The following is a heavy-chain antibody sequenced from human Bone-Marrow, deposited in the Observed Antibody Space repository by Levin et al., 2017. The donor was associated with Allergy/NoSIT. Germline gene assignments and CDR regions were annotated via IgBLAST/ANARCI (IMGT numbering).Heavy chain of an antibody. D-gene: IGHD3-10*01. Sequence: LSLTCAASGFTFTGYGMHWVRQAPGKGLEWVAVISSAGSNTYYADSVKGRFTISRDNSKNTLYLQMNSLRAEDTAVYYCAKSPGVTYGSGSYYKEIDYWGQGTLVTVSS. CDR2: ISSAGSNT. J-gene: IGHJ4*02. V-gene: IGHV3-30*18. CDR1: GFTFTGYG. CDR3: AKSPGVTYGSGSYYKEIDY.